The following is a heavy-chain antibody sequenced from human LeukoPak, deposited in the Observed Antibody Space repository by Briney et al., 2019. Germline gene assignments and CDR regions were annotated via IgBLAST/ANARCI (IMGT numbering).Heavy chain of an antibody. V-gene: IGHV3-33*01. CDR1: GFTFSNYG. CDR2: IWYDGTNK. Sequence: QPGRSLRLSCAASGFTFSNYGMHWVRQAPGKGLEWVAVIWYDGTNKQYVDSVKGRFTISRDNSENTLYLQMNSPRDEDTAVYYCARESSLTGAYFDWWGQGTLVTVSS. J-gene: IGHJ4*02. CDR3: ARESSLTGAYFDW. D-gene: IGHD3-10*01.